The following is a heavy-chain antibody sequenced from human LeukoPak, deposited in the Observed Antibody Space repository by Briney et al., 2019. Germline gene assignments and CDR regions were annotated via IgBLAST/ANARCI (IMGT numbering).Heavy chain of an antibody. CDR1: GASISSYY. Sequence: KPSETLSLTCTVSGASISSYYWSWIRQPPGKGLEWIGYIYYSGSSNHNPSLKSRVTISVDTSKNQFSLKLSSVTTADTAVYYCARYSSWTGTDYWGQGTLVTVSS. J-gene: IGHJ4*02. V-gene: IGHV4-59*01. CDR2: IYYSGSS. CDR3: ARYSSWTGTDY. D-gene: IGHD6-6*01.